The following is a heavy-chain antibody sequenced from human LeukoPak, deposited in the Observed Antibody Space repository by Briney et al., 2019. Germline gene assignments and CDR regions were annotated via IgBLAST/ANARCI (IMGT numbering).Heavy chain of an antibody. CDR1: GYTFTSYD. V-gene: IGHV1-8*01. CDR3: ARVGPDSGYDDAFDI. D-gene: IGHD5-12*01. Sequence: ASVKVSCKASGYTFTSYDINWVRQATGQGLEWMGWMNPNSGNTGYAQKFQGRVTMTRNTSISTAYMELSRLRSDDTAVYYCARVGPDSGYDDAFDIWGQGTMVTVSS. J-gene: IGHJ3*02. CDR2: MNPNSGNT.